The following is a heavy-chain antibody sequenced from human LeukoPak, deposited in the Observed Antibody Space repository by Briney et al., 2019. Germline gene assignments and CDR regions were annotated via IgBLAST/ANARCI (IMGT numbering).Heavy chain of an antibody. D-gene: IGHD6-13*01. CDR3: ARLGIITAAGSNDY. V-gene: IGHV3-48*04. Sequence: GGSLRLSCAASGFTFRSYSMNWVRQAPGKGLEWVSYISSSSSTIYYADSVKGRFTVSRDNAKNSLHLQMNSLRAEDTAVYYCARLGIITAAGSNDYWGQGTLVTVSS. CDR1: GFTFRSYS. CDR2: ISSSSSTI. J-gene: IGHJ4*02.